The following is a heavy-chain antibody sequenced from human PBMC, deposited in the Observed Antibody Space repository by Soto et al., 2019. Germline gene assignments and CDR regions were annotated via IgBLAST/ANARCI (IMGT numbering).Heavy chain of an antibody. D-gene: IGHD3-3*01. J-gene: IGHJ4*02. Sequence: QVQLVQSGAEVKKPGSSVKVSCKASGGTFNNYGMGWVRQAPGHGLEWMGGIIPMIGRTNYAQKFQGRLTLTADAARSTAYMELRSLRSDDTAVYYCASWDYDGWTGDAYDDWGQGTLGTVSS. CDR2: IIPMIGRT. CDR3: ASWDYDGWTGDAYDD. CDR1: GGTFNNYG. V-gene: IGHV1-69*01.